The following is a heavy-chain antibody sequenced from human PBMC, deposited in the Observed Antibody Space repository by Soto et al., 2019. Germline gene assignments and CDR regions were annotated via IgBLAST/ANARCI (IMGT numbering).Heavy chain of an antibody. CDR2: IYHSGST. CDR3: ARQSSWGYFDS. J-gene: IGHJ4*02. D-gene: IGHD6-13*01. CDR1: GGSISSDY. Sequence: SETLSLTCTVSGGSISSDYWSWIRQPPGKGLECIGYIYHSGSTDYNPSLKSRVTISIDTSKNQFSLKLSFVTAADTAVYYCARQSSWGYFDSWGQGTLVTVS. V-gene: IGHV4-59*08.